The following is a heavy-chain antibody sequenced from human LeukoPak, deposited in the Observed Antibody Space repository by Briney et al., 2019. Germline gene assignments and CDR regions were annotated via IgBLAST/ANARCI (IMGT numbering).Heavy chain of an antibody. CDR1: GFTVSSNS. D-gene: IGHD6-6*01. J-gene: IGHJ4*02. V-gene: IGHV3-53*05. CDR3: DPHDSSSHF. Sequence: PGGSLRLSCAASGFTVSSNSMNWVRQAPGKGLEWVSVIYSDGTTYYTDSVKGRFTISRDNSKNTLYLQMNSLRDEDTAVYYCDPHDSSSHFWGQGTLVTVSS. CDR2: IYSDGTT.